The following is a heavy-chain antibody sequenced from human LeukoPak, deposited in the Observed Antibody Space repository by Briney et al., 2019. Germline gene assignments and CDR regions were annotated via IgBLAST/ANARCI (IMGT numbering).Heavy chain of an antibody. J-gene: IGHJ5*01. V-gene: IGHV1-18*01. Sequence: ASVKVSCKATSRISWVRQAPGQGLEWMGWIGTYGGDTYYAQKFQGRITVTTDTSTSTVYMELRNLRSDDTALYYCARDLWTFYVHNGYNSNFDSWGQGTLVTASS. CDR2: IGTYGGDT. D-gene: IGHD2/OR15-2a*01. CDR3: ARDLWTFYVHNGYNSNFDS. CDR1: TSR.